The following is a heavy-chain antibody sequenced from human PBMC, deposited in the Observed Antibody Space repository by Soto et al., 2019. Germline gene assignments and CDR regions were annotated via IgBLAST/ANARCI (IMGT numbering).Heavy chain of an antibody. CDR1: GGSFSGYY. Sequence: PSETLSLTCAVYGGSFSGYYWSWIRQPPGKGLEWIGEINHSGSTNYNPSLKSRVTISVDTSKNQFSLKLSSVTAADTAVYYCARVSIRHLRRWGRNDAFDIWGQGTMVTVSS. CDR3: ARVSIRHLRRWGRNDAFDI. J-gene: IGHJ3*02. CDR2: INHSGST. D-gene: IGHD3-16*01. V-gene: IGHV4-34*01.